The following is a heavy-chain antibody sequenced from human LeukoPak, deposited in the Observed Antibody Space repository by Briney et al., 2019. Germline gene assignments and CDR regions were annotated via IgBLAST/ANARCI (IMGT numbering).Heavy chain of an antibody. D-gene: IGHD1-1*01. CDR2: IIPIFGTA. CDR3: ARALVQLEQIHWFDP. J-gene: IGHJ5*02. Sequence: SVTVSCTASGGTFSSYAISWVRQAPGQGLEWMGGIIPIFGTANYAQTFQGRVTITADESTSTAYMELSSLRSEDTAVYYCARALVQLEQIHWFDPWGQGTLVTVSS. V-gene: IGHV1-69*13. CDR1: GGTFSSYA.